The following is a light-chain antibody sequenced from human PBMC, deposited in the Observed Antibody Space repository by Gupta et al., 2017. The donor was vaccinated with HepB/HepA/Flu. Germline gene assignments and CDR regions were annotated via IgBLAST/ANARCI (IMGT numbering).Light chain of an antibody. V-gene: IGLV2-14*03. J-gene: IGLJ1*01. CDR1: SSDVGGYNY. CDR2: DVS. CDR3: SSYTSSSTLV. Sequence: QSALTQPASVSGSPGQSITIPCTGTSSDVGGYNYVSWYQQHPGKAPKLMIYDVSNRPSGVSNRFSGSKSGNTASLTISGPQAEDEADYYCSSYTSSSTLVFGTGTKVTVL.